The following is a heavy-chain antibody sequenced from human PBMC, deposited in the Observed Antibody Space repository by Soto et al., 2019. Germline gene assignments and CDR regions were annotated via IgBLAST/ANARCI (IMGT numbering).Heavy chain of an antibody. CDR2: IYHSGTT. D-gene: IGHD6-13*01. CDR1: GFIFSNYAM. J-gene: IGHJ4*02. CDR3: AFPATADFDY. V-gene: IGHV4-4*02. Sequence: GSLRLSCAASGFIFSNYAMSWVRQAPGRGLEWIGEIYHSGTTNYSPSLKSRVNIAVDMSTNHFSLTLISVTAVDTAVYYCAFPATADFDYWGKGILVTVSS.